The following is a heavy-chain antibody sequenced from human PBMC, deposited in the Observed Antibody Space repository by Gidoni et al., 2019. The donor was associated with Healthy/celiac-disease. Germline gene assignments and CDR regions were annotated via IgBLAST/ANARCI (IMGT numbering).Heavy chain of an antibody. Sequence: QVHLVQSGAEVKKPGSSVKVSCKASVPTFSSYSISWVRQAPGQGLEWMGGIIPIFGTANYAQKFQGRVKITADESTSTAYMELSSLRSEDTAVYYCARGTYYYDSSGYSPLDYWGQGTLVNV. D-gene: IGHD3-22*01. CDR3: ARGTYYYDSSGYSPLDY. V-gene: IGHV1-69*01. CDR2: IIPIFGTA. CDR1: VPTFSSYS. J-gene: IGHJ4*02.